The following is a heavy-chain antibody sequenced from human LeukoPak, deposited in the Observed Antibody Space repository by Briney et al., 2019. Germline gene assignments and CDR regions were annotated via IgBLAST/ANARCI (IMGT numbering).Heavy chain of an antibody. CDR3: ARSGILGAVAGFLYYYYGMDV. Sequence: QPGGSLRLSCAASGFTLSTYAMHWVRRAPGKGLEWLAVMSYDGNYKYYADSVKGRFSISRDSSKNTLDLQMNSLSAEDSAVYYCARSGILGAVAGFLYYYYGMDVWGQGTTVTVSS. CDR2: MSYDGNYK. V-gene: IGHV3-30-3*01. CDR1: GFTLSTYA. D-gene: IGHD6-19*01. J-gene: IGHJ6*02.